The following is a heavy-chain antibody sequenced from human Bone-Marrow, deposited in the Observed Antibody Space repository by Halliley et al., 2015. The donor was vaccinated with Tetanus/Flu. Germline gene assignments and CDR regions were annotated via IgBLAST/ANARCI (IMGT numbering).Heavy chain of an antibody. Sequence: INHSGGPNYNPSLKSRVPISVDPPKTQSSLKLSSVTAADTAVYYCARERYYYYGMDVWGQGTTATVSS. CDR3: ARERYYYYGMDV. CDR2: INHSGGP. J-gene: IGHJ6*02. V-gene: IGHV4-34*01.